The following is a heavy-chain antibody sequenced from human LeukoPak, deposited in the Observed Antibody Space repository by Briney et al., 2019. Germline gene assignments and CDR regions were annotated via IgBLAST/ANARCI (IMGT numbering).Heavy chain of an antibody. CDR2: IYPGDSDT. D-gene: IGHD4-17*01. CDR3: ARPSHDYGADAFDI. CDR1: GYSFTSYW. V-gene: IGHV5-51*01. Sequence: ESLQISCKGSGYSFTSYWIGWVLQMPGKGLEWMGIIYPGDSDTRYSPSFQGQVTISADKSISTAYLQWSSLKASDTAMYYCARPSHDYGADAFDIWGQGTMVTVSS. J-gene: IGHJ3*02.